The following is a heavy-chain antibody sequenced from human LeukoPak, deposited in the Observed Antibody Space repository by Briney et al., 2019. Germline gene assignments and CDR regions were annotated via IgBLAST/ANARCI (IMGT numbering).Heavy chain of an antibody. CDR3: ARPYYYDSRIDP. J-gene: IGHJ5*02. CDR1: GGSISSGDYY. Sequence: SETLSLTCTVSGGSISSGDYYWSWIRQPPGKGLEWIAYMYYSGSTYYNPSLESRVTMSADTSKNQLSLKLSSVTAADTAVYYCARPYYYDSRIDPWGQGILVTVSS. CDR2: MYYSGST. D-gene: IGHD3-22*01. V-gene: IGHV4-30-4*01.